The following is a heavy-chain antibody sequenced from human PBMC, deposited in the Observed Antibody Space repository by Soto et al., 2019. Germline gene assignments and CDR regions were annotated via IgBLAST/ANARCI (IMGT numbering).Heavy chain of an antibody. CDR1: GGSISSGGYS. CDR3: ARGGGYTFDY. Sequence: QLRLQESGSGLVKPSQTLSLTCAVSGGSISSGGYSWSWIRQPPGKGLEWIGYIYRSGSTYYNPSLKSRVTISVDRSKNQFSLKLSSVTAADTAVYYCARGGGYTFDYWGQGTVVTVSS. D-gene: IGHD3-16*01. J-gene: IGHJ4*02. V-gene: IGHV4-30-2*01. CDR2: IYRSGST.